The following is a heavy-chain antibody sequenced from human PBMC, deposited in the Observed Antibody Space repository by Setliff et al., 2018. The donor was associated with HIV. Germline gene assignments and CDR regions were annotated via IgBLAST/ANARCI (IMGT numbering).Heavy chain of an antibody. V-gene: IGHV1-2*02. CDR2: MNPNSGGA. CDR3: ARKRRDYYGSGSYFGFYFYYHMDV. CDR1: GYTFSAYY. Sequence: KVSCKASGYTFSAYYIHWVRQAPGQGLEWMGWMNPNSGGANSARMFQGKINMTRDSSINTAYLELSNLTYDDSAIYYCARKRRDYYGSGSYFGFYFYYHMDVWGQGTTVTVSS. D-gene: IGHD3-10*01. J-gene: IGHJ6*03.